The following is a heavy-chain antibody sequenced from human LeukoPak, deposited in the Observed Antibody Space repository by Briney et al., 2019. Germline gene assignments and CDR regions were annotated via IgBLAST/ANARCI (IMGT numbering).Heavy chain of an antibody. CDR2: IFRRNSYI. V-gene: IGHV3-21*06. D-gene: IGHD6-13*01. Sequence: GGSLRLSCAASGVTFSDYSMNWVRQAPGQGLEWVSSIFRRNSYIYYSDSVKGRFTISRDDAKNSLYLQMNSLRADDTAMYYCARVSRVAYSSSWYLDYWGQGTLVTVSS. J-gene: IGHJ4*02. CDR1: GVTFSDYS. CDR3: ARVSRVAYSSSWYLDY.